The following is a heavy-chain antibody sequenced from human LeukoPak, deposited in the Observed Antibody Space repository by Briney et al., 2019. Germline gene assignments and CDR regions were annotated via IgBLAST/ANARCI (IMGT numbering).Heavy chain of an antibody. Sequence: GGSLRLSCAASGFTFSTYDMRWVRQAPGKGLEWVSDISGCGGSTYFADSVKGRFTISRDNSKNTLYLQMNSLRAEDTAVYYCANTVAGFFDYWGQGTLVTVSS. D-gene: IGHD6-19*01. CDR3: ANTVAGFFDY. J-gene: IGHJ4*02. CDR1: GFTFSTYD. CDR2: ISGCGGST. V-gene: IGHV3-23*01.